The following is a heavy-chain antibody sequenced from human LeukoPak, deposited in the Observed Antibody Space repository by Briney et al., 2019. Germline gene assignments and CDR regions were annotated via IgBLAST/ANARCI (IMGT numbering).Heavy chain of an antibody. CDR3: ARDRWGDYYYYYGMDV. CDR2: LSAYNGNT. V-gene: IGHV1-18*01. Sequence: ASVKVSCKASGYTFTSYGISWGRQAPGQGLEWMGWLSAYNGNTNYAQKLQGRVTMTTDTSTSTAYMELRSLRSDDTAVYYCARDRWGDYYYYYGMDVWGQGTTVTVS. CDR1: GYTFTSYG. D-gene: IGHD4-23*01. J-gene: IGHJ6*02.